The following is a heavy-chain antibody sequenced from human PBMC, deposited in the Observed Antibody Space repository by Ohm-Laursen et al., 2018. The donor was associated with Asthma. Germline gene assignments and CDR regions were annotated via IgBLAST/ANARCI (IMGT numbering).Heavy chain of an antibody. CDR2: ISGSAGST. J-gene: IGHJ4*02. Sequence: SLRLSCSAAGFTFSNYAMNWVRQAPGKGLEWVTAISGSAGSTYYADSVKGRFTISRDNSKNTLYLQMNSLRAEDTAVYYCAKQHSSGILFDYWAQGTQVSVSS. CDR3: AKQHSSGILFDY. CDR1: GFTFSNYA. V-gene: IGHV3-23*01. D-gene: IGHD3-22*01.